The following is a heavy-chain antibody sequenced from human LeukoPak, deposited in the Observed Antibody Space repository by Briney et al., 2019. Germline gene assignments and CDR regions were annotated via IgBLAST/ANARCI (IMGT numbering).Heavy chain of an antibody. Sequence: SETLSLTCAISGGSISSSNWWSWVRQPPVKGLEWIGEIYRSGSTNYNPSLKSRVIISVDKSKNQFSLKLSSVTAADTAVYYCARERRRGYCSSTSCYHFDYWGQGTLVTVSS. CDR1: GGSISSSNW. J-gene: IGHJ4*02. CDR2: IYRSGST. D-gene: IGHD2-2*01. V-gene: IGHV4-4*02. CDR3: ARERRRGYCSSTSCYHFDY.